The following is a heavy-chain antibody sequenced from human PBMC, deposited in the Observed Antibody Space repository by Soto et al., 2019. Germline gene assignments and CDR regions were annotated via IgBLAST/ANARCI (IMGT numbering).Heavy chain of an antibody. Sequence: QVRLVQSGAEVKKPGSSVKVSCKASGGTFSNYAITWLRLAPGQGLEWLGGIIPVFGTVNYAQKFQGRVTITADESTSTAYMELNRLRSEDTAVYYCARDEYYDSNNWFDPWGQGTLVTVSS. V-gene: IGHV1-69*01. CDR2: IIPVFGTV. D-gene: IGHD3-16*01. CDR3: ARDEYYDSNNWFDP. J-gene: IGHJ5*02. CDR1: GGTFSNYA.